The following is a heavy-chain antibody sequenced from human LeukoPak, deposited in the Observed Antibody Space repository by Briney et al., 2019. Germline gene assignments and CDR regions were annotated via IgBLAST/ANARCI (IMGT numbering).Heavy chain of an antibody. CDR2: ISSSSSYI. CDR3: ARVLVSSGWSYYYDSSGYLDY. V-gene: IGHV3-21*01. J-gene: IGHJ4*02. Sequence: PGGSLRLSCAASGFTFSSYSMNWVRQAPGKGLEWVSSISSSSSYIYCADSVKGRFTISGDNAKNSLYLQMNSLRAEDTAVYYCARVLVSSGWSYYYDSSGYLDYWGQGTLVTVSS. CDR1: GFTFSSYS. D-gene: IGHD3-22*01.